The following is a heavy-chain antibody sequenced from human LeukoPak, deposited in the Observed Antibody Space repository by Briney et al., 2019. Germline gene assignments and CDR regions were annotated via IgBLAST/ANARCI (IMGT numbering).Heavy chain of an antibody. V-gene: IGHV3-21*01. Sequence: PGGSLRLSCAASGFTFSSYSMNWVRQAPGKGLEWVSSISSSSSYIYYADSVKGRFTISRDNAKNSLYLQMNSLRAEDTAVYYCARDLRQRGSMGYWGQGTLVTVSS. D-gene: IGHD6-13*01. J-gene: IGHJ4*02. CDR2: ISSSSSYI. CDR1: GFTFSSYS. CDR3: ARDLRQRGSMGY.